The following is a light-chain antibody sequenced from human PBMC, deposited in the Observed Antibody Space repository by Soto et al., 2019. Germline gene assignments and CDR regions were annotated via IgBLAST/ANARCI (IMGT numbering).Light chain of an antibody. CDR2: TNN. CDR1: SSNIGRNT. J-gene: IGLJ3*02. CDR3: AAWDDSLNAWG. Sequence: QSALAQPPSASGTPGQRVTISCSGSSSNIGRNTVSWYQQFPGTAPKLLIYTNNQRPSGVPVRFSGSKSGTSASLAISGLQSEDEADYYCAAWDDSLNAWGIGGGTKVTVL. V-gene: IGLV1-44*01.